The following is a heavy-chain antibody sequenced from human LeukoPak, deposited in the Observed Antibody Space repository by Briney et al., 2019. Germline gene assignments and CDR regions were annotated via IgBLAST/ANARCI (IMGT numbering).Heavy chain of an antibody. V-gene: IGHV4-4*07. D-gene: IGHD3-10*01. CDR2: IYTSGSI. CDR1: GGSISRYY. J-gene: IGHJ5*02. Sequence: PSETLSLTCTVSGGSISRYYWSWIRRPAGKGVEWIGRIYTSGSITYNPSLKSRVSMSVDTSKNQFSLKLSSVTAADTAVYYCARDLDYYGSGSYSDLWGQGTLVTVSS. CDR3: ARDLDYYGSGSYSDL.